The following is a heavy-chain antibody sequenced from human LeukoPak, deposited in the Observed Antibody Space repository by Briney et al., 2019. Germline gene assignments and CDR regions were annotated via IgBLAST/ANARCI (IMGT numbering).Heavy chain of an antibody. J-gene: IGHJ6*03. Sequence: SETLSLTCTVSGGSISSYYWSWIRQPPGKGLEWIGYIYYSGSTNYNPSLKSRVTISVDTSKNQFSLKLSSVTAADTAVYYCARGSADSSGYYYYYYYYMDVWGKGTTVTISS. D-gene: IGHD3-22*01. CDR3: ARGSADSSGYYYYYYYYMDV. V-gene: IGHV4-59*01. CDR2: IYYSGST. CDR1: GGSISSYY.